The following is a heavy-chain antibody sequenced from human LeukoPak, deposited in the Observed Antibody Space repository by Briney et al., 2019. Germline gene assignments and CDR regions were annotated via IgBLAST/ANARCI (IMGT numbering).Heavy chain of an antibody. CDR3: ARGDYYGSTVLDY. D-gene: IGHD3-10*01. Sequence: SETLSLTCTVSGYSISSGYYWGWIRQPPGKGLEWIGSIYHSGSTYYNPSLKSRVTISVDTSKNQFSLKLSSVTAADTAVYYCARGDYYGSTVLDYWGQGTLVTVSS. CDR2: IYHSGST. V-gene: IGHV4-38-2*02. J-gene: IGHJ4*02. CDR1: GYSISSGYY.